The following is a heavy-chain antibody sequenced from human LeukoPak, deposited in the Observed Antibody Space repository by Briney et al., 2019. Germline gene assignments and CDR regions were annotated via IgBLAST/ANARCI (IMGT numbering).Heavy chain of an antibody. J-gene: IGHJ3*02. V-gene: IGHV4-34*01. CDR3: SKCRRMVDAFDI. CDR1: GVSFSGYY. Sequence: PSETLSLTCAVYGVSFSGYYWSWIRQPPGKGLEWVGEINHSGSTKYNPALMNRVSITVDASKNQFSLQLSNMPAADTAAYYYSKCRRMVDAFDIWGQGTMVTVSS. CDR2: INHSGST. D-gene: IGHD3-10*01.